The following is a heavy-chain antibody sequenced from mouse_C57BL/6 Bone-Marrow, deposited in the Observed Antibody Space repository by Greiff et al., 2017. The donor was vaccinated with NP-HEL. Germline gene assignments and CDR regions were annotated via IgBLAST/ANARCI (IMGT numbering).Heavy chain of an antibody. V-gene: IGHV5-2*01. Sequence: EVMLVESGGGLVQPGESLTLSCESNEYEFPSHDMSWVRKTPEKRLELVAALNSDGGSTYYPDTMERRFIISRDNTKKTLYLQMSSLRSEDTALYYCARGGGYYEGFWYFDVWGTGTTVTVSS. D-gene: IGHD2-3*01. CDR3: ARGGGYYEGFWYFDV. J-gene: IGHJ1*03. CDR1: EYEFPSHD. CDR2: LNSDGGST.